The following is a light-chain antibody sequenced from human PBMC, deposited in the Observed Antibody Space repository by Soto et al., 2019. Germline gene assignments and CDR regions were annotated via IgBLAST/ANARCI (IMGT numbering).Light chain of an antibody. V-gene: IGKV1-27*01. CDR2: AAS. CDR3: QNYNCAPRT. J-gene: IGKJ1*01. Sequence: DIQMTQSPSSLSASIGDRATITCRASQDISNSLAWYQQKPGKVPKVLIYAASTLQSGVPSRFSGSGSGTDFTLTVSSLQPEDVATYYCQNYNCAPRTFGQGTKVEIK. CDR1: QDISNS.